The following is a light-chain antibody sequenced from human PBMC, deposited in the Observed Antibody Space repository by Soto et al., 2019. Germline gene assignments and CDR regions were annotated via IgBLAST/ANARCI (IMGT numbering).Light chain of an antibody. CDR2: GAS. Sequence: EIVLTQSPGTLSLSPGERATLSCRASQTFSNSFLSWFQQIPGQAPRLLIYGASMRATGIPDRFSGSGSETDFTLTISRLEPEDFAVYYCQQYHNWPAFGQGTKVDI. CDR1: QTFSNSF. J-gene: IGKJ1*01. CDR3: QQYHNWPA. V-gene: IGKV3-20*01.